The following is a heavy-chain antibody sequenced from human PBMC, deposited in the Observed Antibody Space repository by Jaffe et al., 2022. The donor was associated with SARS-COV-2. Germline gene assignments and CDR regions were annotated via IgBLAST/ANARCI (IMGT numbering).Heavy chain of an antibody. Sequence: QVQLQESGPGLVKPSETLSLTCTVSGGSISNYYWSWIRQPPGKGLEWIGHIFYTGNTNYNPSLKSRVIISVDTSKQQFSLKLGSVTAADTAVYYCARRDWGNCSDGSCYTWFDPWGQGTLVTVSS. V-gene: IGHV4-59*08. J-gene: IGHJ5*02. CDR2: IFYTGNT. CDR3: ARRDWGNCSDGSCYTWFDP. CDR1: GGSISNYY. D-gene: IGHD2-15*01.